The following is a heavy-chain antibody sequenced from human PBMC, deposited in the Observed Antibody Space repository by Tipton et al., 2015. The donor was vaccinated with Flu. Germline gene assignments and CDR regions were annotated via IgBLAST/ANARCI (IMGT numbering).Heavy chain of an antibody. CDR3: ARGQGANP. J-gene: IGHJ5*02. Sequence: GSLRLSCAASGFIFSGYSMNWVRQAPGKGLEWVSVIYSDGSTYYVDSVKGRFTVSRDNSKNMLSLQMNSLRAEDTAVYYCARGQGANPWGQGTLVTVSS. CDR1: GFIFSGYS. CDR2: IYSDGST. V-gene: IGHV3-53*01.